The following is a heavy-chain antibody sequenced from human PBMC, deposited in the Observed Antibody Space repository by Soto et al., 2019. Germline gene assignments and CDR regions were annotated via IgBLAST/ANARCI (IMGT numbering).Heavy chain of an antibody. CDR1: GDSVSSNSSA. Sequence: PSQTVSLTCAISGDSVSSNSSAWNWIRLSPSRGLEWLARTYYRSRWYNDYAVSVRSRMTVNPDTSKNQFSLQLTSVTPEDTAVYYCAGTTSHQWYYMDVWGKGTTVTVSS. V-gene: IGHV6-1*01. J-gene: IGHJ6*03. CDR3: AGTTSHQWYYMDV. CDR2: TYYRSRWYN. D-gene: IGHD1-7*01.